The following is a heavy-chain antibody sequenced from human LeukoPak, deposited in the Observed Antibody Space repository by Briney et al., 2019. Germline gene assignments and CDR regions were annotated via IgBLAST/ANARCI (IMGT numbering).Heavy chain of an antibody. J-gene: IGHJ6*02. V-gene: IGHV3-9*01. CDR1: GFTFDDFG. D-gene: IGHD3-10*01. CDR2: IGWNSGSV. CDR3: GRGGSGSHSYYYYGMDV. Sequence: GGSLRLSCAASGFTFDDFGMHWVRQAPGKGLEWVSGIGWNSGSVDYADSVKGRFTISRDNAKNSLYLQMNSLRAEDTALYYCGRGGSGSHSYYYYGMDVWGQGTTVTVSS.